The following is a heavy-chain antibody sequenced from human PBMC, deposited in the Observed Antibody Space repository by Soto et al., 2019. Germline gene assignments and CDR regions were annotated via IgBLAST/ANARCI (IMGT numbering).Heavy chain of an antibody. J-gene: IGHJ6*03. Sequence: RGSLRLSCAASGFTFSSYSMNWVRQAPGKGLEWVSYISSSSSTIYYADSVKGRFTISRDNAKNSLYLQMNSLRAEDTAVYYCARDRSGFYYMDVWGKGTTVTVSS. V-gene: IGHV3-48*01. CDR1: GFTFSSYS. CDR3: ARDRSGFYYMDV. CDR2: ISSSSSTI.